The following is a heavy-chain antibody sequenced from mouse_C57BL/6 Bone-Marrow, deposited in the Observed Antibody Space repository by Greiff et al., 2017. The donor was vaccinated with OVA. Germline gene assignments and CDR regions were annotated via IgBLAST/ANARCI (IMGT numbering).Heavy chain of an antibody. V-gene: IGHV1-69*01. CDR1: GYTFTSYW. J-gene: IGHJ2*01. CDR2: IDPSDCYT. CDR3: ARELRYFDY. D-gene: IGHD1-3*01. Sequence: QVQLQQPGAELVMPGASVKLSCKASGYTFTSYWMHWVKQRPGQGLEWIGEIDPSDCYTNYNQKFKGKSTLTVDKSSSPAYMQLSSLTSEDSAVYYCARELRYFDYWGQGTTLTVSS.